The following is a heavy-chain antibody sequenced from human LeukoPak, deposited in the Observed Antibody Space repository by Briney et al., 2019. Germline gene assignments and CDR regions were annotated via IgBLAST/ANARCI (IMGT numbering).Heavy chain of an antibody. Sequence: GGSLRLSCAASGFTVSSNYMGWVRRAPGKGLEWVSVIYSGGSTYYADSVKGRFTISRDNSKNTLYLQMNSLRAEDTAVYYCARDHDCGDCLDDWGQGTLVTVSS. CDR1: GFTVSSNY. CDR3: ARDHDCGDCLDD. V-gene: IGHV3-53*01. J-gene: IGHJ4*02. D-gene: IGHD4/OR15-4a*01. CDR2: IYSGGST.